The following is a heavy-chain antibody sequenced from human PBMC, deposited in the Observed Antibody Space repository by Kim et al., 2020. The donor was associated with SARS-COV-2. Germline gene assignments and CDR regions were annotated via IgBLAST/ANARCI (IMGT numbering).Heavy chain of an antibody. V-gene: IGHV3-23*01. J-gene: IGHJ1*01. D-gene: IGHD2-8*02. Sequence: GGSLRLSCVASGFTFNTYAMNWVRQAPGKGLEWVSGISGGGGSTYYADSVKGRFTISRDNSKNTLYLQMNSLRAEDTAVYYCAKGFRISTHCTGGHFFHYWGQGTLVTVSS. CDR3: AKGFRISTHCTGGHFFHY. CDR2: ISGGGGST. CDR1: GFTFNTYA.